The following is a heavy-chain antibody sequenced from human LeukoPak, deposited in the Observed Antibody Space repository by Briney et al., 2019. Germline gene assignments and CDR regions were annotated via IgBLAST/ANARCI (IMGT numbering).Heavy chain of an antibody. CDR2: VRYDGTYK. D-gene: IGHD2-15*01. CDR1: GFPFSDYG. J-gene: IGHJ4*02. Sequence: GGSLRLACAASGFPFSDYGMNWVRQAPGKGLEWVAFVRYDGTYKSYGDSVKGRFTVSRDNSKNTLYLQMDSLRAEDTAVYYCAKEGIVVVAAATGHFDYWGQGALVTVSS. V-gene: IGHV3-30*02. CDR3: AKEGIVVVAAATGHFDY.